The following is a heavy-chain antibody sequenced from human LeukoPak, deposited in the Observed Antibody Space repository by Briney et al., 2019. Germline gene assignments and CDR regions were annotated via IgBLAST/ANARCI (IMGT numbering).Heavy chain of an antibody. CDR3: ARSIRRYFDWLPRTYPPYYYYGMDV. CDR1: GYSFTIYD. V-gene: IGHV1-8*02. Sequence: ASVKVSCKASGYSFTIYDINWVRQATGQGLEWMGWMNPNSGNTGYAQKFQGRGTMTRNNSISTAYMELSSLRSEDTAVYYCARSIRRYFDWLPRTYPPYYYYGMDVWGQGTTVTVSS. CDR2: MNPNSGNT. J-gene: IGHJ6*02. D-gene: IGHD3-9*01.